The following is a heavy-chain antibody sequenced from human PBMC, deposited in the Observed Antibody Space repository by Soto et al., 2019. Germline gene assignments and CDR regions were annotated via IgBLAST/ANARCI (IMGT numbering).Heavy chain of an antibody. D-gene: IGHD3-3*01. CDR1: GASISSYY. CDR2: IYYTGRT. J-gene: IGHJ6*02. V-gene: IGHV4-59*01. CDR3: ARDSGRMYYDTWSGYDYGMDV. Sequence: SETLSLTCTVSGASISSYYWSWIRQPPGKGLEWIGSIYYTGRTNYNPSLRSRVTISVDTSKSHFSLKLSSVTAADTAVYYCARDSGRMYYDTWSGYDYGMDVWGQGTTVTVS.